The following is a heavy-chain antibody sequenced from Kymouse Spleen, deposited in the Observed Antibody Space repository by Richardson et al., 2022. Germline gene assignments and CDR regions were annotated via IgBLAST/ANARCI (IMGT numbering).Heavy chain of an antibody. CDR2: ISWNSGSI. CDR3: AKDGYYGSGSYYYGMDV. J-gene: IGHJ6*02. D-gene: IGHD3-10*01. Sequence: EVQLVESGGGLVQPGRSLRLSCAASGFTFDDYAMHWVRQAPGKGLEWVSGISWNSGSIGYADSVKGRFTISRDNAKNSLYLQMNSLRAEDTALYYCAKDGYYGSGSYYYGMDVWGQGTTVTVSS. V-gene: IGHV3-9*01. CDR1: GFTFDDYA.